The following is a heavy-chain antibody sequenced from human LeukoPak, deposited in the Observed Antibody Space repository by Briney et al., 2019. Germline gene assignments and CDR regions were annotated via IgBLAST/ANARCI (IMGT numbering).Heavy chain of an antibody. CDR2: ISGYNANT. V-gene: IGHV1-18*01. CDR3: ARDRVNYFDSFGNSPVDD. CDR1: GYTFTSYG. J-gene: IGHJ4*02. Sequence: ASVKVSCKASGYTFTSYGINWVQQAPGQGLEWMGWISGYNANTKYVQKFQDRVTMTTDTSTSTVYMELRSLRPDNTAVYYCARDRVNYFDSFGNSPVDDWGQGTLVTVSS. D-gene: IGHD3-22*01.